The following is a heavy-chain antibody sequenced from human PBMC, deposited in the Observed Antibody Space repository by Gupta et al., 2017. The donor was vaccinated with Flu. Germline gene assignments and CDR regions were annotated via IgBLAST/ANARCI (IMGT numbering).Heavy chain of an antibody. J-gene: IGHJ4*02. V-gene: IGHV1-18*01. CDR3: ARANCGGDCFSGSRFFDY. D-gene: IGHD2-21*02. CDR2: ITSYNAKT. Sequence: NWARQAPGQGLEWMGWITSYNAKTNSAEKVQGRVTLTRDTSTNTAYMELRSLRVDDTAVYYCARANCGGDCFSGSRFFDYWAQGTLVTVSS.